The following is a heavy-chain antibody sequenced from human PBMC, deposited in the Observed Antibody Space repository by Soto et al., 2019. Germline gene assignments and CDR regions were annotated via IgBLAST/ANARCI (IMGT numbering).Heavy chain of an antibody. Sequence: GGSLRLSCAASGFTFSTYGMHWVRQAPGKGLEWVAVISYDGSTTYYTDSVKGRFTISRDNSKNTLYLQMNSLRPEDTAVYYCAKGEAFDPWGQGTLVTVSS. D-gene: IGHD3-16*01. CDR2: ISYDGSTT. J-gene: IGHJ5*02. V-gene: IGHV3-30*18. CDR1: GFTFSTYG. CDR3: AKGEAFDP.